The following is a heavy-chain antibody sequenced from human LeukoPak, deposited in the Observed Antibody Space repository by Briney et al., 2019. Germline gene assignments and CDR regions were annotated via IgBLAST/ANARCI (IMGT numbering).Heavy chain of an antibody. CDR3: ARSLPYGTTWYGRSDF. Sequence: GGSLRLSCAASGFTFSDYYMSWIRQAPGKGLEWVANIRQDGDTKYYVDSVKGRFTISRDNAMNSLYLQMNSLRAEDTAIYYCARSLPYGTTWYGRSDFWGQGTLVTVSS. D-gene: IGHD6-13*01. CDR2: IRQDGDTK. J-gene: IGHJ4*02. V-gene: IGHV3-7*03. CDR1: GFTFSDYY.